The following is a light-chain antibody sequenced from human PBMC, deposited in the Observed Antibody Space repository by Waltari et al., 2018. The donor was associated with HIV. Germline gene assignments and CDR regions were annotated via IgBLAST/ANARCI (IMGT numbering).Light chain of an antibody. J-gene: IGLJ2*01. V-gene: IGLV3-1*01. Sequence: SFELTQPPSVSVSPGQTASITCSGDKLGNKYTCWYQQQPGQSPVLVIYQDDKRPSGIPERFSGSNSGNTAALTISGTQALDEADYFCQTWDSSTVLFGGGTKLTVL. CDR1: KLGNKY. CDR2: QDD. CDR3: QTWDSSTVL.